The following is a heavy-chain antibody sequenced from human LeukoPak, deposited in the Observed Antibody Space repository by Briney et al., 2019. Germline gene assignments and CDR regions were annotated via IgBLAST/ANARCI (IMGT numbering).Heavy chain of an antibody. Sequence: ASVKVSCKASGYTFTCSGISWVRQAPGQGLEWMGWISAYNGNTNYAQKLQGRVTMTTDTSTSTAYMELRSLRSDDTAVYYCARVISAAGHLTVDPWGQGTLVTVSS. CDR2: ISAYNGNT. CDR3: ARVISAAGHLTVDP. V-gene: IGHV1-18*01. CDR1: GYTFTCSG. D-gene: IGHD6-13*01. J-gene: IGHJ5*02.